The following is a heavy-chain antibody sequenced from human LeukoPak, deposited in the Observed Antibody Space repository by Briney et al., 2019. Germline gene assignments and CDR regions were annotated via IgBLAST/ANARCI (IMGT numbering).Heavy chain of an antibody. D-gene: IGHD6-13*01. Sequence: PSETLSLTCAVYGGSFSGYYWSWIRQPPGKGLEWIGEIDHSGSTNYNPSLKSRVTISVDTSKNQFSLKLSSVTAADTAVYYCARDEGIAAAGWFDPWGQGTLVTVSS. CDR3: ARDEGIAAAGWFDP. J-gene: IGHJ5*02. CDR2: IDHSGST. CDR1: GGSFSGYY. V-gene: IGHV4-34*01.